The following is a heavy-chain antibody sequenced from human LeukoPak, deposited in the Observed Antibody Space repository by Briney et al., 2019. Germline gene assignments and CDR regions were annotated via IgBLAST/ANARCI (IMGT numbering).Heavy chain of an antibody. V-gene: IGHV3-21*01. Sequence: PGGSLRLSCVASGFTFSGHTMNWVRQAPGKGLEWISAITGSGSYTYYAESLEGRFAISRDSVKNSLYLQMNRLRAEDTAVYYCARGIMVMAAASTGSVAFDLWGQGTAVTVSS. D-gene: IGHD2-15*01. CDR1: GFTFSGHT. J-gene: IGHJ3*01. CDR3: ARGIMVMAAASTGSVAFDL. CDR2: ITGSGSYT.